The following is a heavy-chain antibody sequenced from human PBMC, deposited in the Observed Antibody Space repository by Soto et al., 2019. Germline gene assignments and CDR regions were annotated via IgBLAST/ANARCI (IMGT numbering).Heavy chain of an antibody. CDR2: IAWDGGSR. J-gene: IGHJ4*02. D-gene: IGHD6-19*01. Sequence: EVQVAESGGGLVQPGRSLRLSCAASGFTFHNFAMHWVRQVPGKGLELVSGIAWDGGSRGYAGSVKGRFTISRDNARNSLYLQLRSLRAEDTAMYYCAKEGAVSMGYFDLWGQGTRVIVSS. CDR1: GFTFHNFA. CDR3: AKEGAVSMGYFDL. V-gene: IGHV3-9*01.